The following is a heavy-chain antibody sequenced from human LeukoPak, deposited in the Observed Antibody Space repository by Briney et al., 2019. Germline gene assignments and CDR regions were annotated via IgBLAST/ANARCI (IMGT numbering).Heavy chain of an antibody. V-gene: IGHV1-2*02. CDR2: INPNSGGT. CDR1: GYTFTGYY. Sequence: ASVKVSCKPSGYTFTGYYMHWVRQAPGQGLEWMGWINPNSGGTNYAQKFQGRVTMTRDTSINTAYMELNRLTSDDTAVYYCATNFYSNSWSLTDWGQGTLVTVSS. CDR3: ATNFYSNSWSLTD. J-gene: IGHJ4*02. D-gene: IGHD6-13*01.